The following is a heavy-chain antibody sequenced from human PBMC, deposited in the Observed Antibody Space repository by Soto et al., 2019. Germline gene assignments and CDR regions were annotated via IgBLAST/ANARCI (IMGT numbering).Heavy chain of an antibody. CDR3: ARKGYSYGYLDY. D-gene: IGHD5-18*01. Sequence: SETLSLTCTVSGGSISSSSYYWGWIRQPPGKGLERIGSIYYSGSTYYNPSLKSRVTISVDTSKNQFSLKLSSVTAADTAVYYCARKGYSYGYLDYWGQGTLVTVSS. V-gene: IGHV4-39*01. CDR1: GGSISSSSYY. CDR2: IYYSGST. J-gene: IGHJ4*02.